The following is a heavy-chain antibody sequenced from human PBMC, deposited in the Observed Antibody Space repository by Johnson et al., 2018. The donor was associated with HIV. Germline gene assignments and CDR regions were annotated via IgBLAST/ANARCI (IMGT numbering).Heavy chain of an antibody. CDR3: ARGGGCGGDCYSGYDAFDI. CDR1: GFTFDDYA. D-gene: IGHD2-21*01. CDR2: IGTAGDT. Sequence: VQLVESGGGLVQPGRSLRLSCAASGFTFDDYAMHWVRQAPGKGLEWVSAIGTAGDTYYPGSVKGRFTISRDNSKNTMYLQMNSLRPEDTAVYFCARGGGCGGDCYSGYDAFDIWGQGTMVTVSS. V-gene: IGHV3-13*01. J-gene: IGHJ3*02.